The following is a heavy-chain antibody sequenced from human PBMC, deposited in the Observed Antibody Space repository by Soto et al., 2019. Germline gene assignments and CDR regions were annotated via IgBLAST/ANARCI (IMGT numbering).Heavy chain of an antibody. J-gene: IGHJ4*02. V-gene: IGHV3-15*01. CDR3: TTDMTNPYDFWSGYYAYFDY. Sequence: PGGSLRLSCAAPGFTFSNAWMSWVRQAPGKGLEWVGRIKSKTDGGTTDYAAPVKGRFTISRDDSKNTLYLQMNSLKTEDTAVYYCTTDMTNPYDFWSGYYAYFDYWGQGTLVTVSS. CDR1: GFTFSNAW. CDR2: IKSKTDGGTT. D-gene: IGHD3-3*01.